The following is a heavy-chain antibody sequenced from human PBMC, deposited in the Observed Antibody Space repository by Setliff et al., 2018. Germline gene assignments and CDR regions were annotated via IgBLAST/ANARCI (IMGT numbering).Heavy chain of an antibody. D-gene: IGHD2-2*01. CDR1: GYTFTNYA. V-gene: IGHV1-3*04. CDR2: INTGNANT. CDR3: ARALGYCSRTSCYADAFDI. Sequence: ASVKVSCKASGYTFTNYAIHWVRQAPGQRPEWMGWINTGNANTKYSQKFQGRVTITRDASASTAYMELSSLRSEDTAVYYCARALGYCSRTSCYADAFDIWGQGTMVTVS. J-gene: IGHJ3*02.